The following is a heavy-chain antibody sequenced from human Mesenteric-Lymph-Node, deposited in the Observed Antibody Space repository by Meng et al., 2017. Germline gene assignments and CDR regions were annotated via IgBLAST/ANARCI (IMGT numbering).Heavy chain of an antibody. CDR2: IHSSGIT. V-gene: IGHV4-59*01. D-gene: IGHD1-26*01. CDR1: GDSISGYY. CDR3: VRGWYNGSYRFDY. Sequence: GSLRLSCTVSGDSISGYYWSWIRQSPGKGREWIAYIHSSGITNYNPSLKSRVTISVDTSKNQFSLKLRSVTAADTAVYYCVRGWYNGSYRFDYWGQGTLVTVSS. J-gene: IGHJ4*02.